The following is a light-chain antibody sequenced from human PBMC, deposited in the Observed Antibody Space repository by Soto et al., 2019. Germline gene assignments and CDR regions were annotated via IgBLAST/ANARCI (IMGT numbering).Light chain of an antibody. Sequence: QPVLTQSPSASASLGASVKLTCTLSSGHSNYAIAWHQQQPENGPRYLMKVNSDGSHRKGDGIPDRFSGSSSGAQRYLTISSLQSEDEADYYCQTWGTGIRVFGTGTKLTVL. CDR3: QTWGTGIRV. V-gene: IGLV4-69*01. CDR1: SGHSNYA. CDR2: VNSDGSH. J-gene: IGLJ1*01.